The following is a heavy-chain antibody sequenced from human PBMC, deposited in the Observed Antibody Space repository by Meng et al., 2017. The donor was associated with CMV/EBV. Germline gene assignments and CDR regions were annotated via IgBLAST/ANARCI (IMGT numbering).Heavy chain of an antibody. V-gene: IGHV1-69*10. Sequence: SAKVSCKASGGTFSSYAISWVRQAPGQGLEGMGGIIPILGIANYAQKFQGRVTITADKSTSTAYMELSSLRSEDTAVYYCARDLHSTTPINSGSYHEDWGDAFDIWGQGTMVTVSS. D-gene: IGHD1-26*01. CDR1: GGTFSSYA. CDR2: IIPILGIA. CDR3: ARDLHSTTPINSGSYHEDWGDAFDI. J-gene: IGHJ3*02.